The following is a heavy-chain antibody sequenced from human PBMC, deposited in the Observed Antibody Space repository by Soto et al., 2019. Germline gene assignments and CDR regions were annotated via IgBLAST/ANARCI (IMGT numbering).Heavy chain of an antibody. CDR1: GFTFSSYG. D-gene: IGHD4-17*01. CDR2: ISCDGNNK. V-gene: IGHV3-30*18. CDR3: AKDHLETTVTTPSY. J-gene: IGHJ4*02. Sequence: QVQLVESGGGVVQPGRSLRLSCAASGFTFSSYGMHWVRQAPGKGLEWGAVISCDGNNKYYADSVKGRFTISRDNFKNTLYLQMDSLRAEDTAMYYCAKDHLETTVTTPSYWGQGTLVTGSS.